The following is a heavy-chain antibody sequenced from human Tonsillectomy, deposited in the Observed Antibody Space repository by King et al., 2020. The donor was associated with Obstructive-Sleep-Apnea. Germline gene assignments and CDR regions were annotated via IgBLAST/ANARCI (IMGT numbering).Heavy chain of an antibody. CDR2: FSSGESP. CDR3: AGRRGGSGSGWNNLFDS. J-gene: IGHJ4*02. D-gene: IGHD6-19*01. Sequence: QLQESGPGLVKPSETLSLTCTVSSVSGASVSRTNYYWGWIRQAPGKGLQWIGSFSSGESPSYNPSLRSRVTISFGSSRTQFSLNLTSVSAADTARYYCAGRRGGSGSGWNNLFDSWGQGTLVTVSS. V-gene: IGHV4-39*01. CDR1: GASVSRTNYY.